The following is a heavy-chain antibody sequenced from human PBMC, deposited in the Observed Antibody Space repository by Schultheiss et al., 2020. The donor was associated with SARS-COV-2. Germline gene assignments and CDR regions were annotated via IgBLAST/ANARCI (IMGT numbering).Heavy chain of an antibody. D-gene: IGHD1-1*01. CDR2: ISSDSSTM. CDR3: ARDDRYSEGTFDY. CDR1: GFTFSSHS. V-gene: IGHV3-48*01. Sequence: GGSLRLSCAASGFTFSSHSFNWVRQAPGKGLEWVSYISSDSSTMYYADSVKGRFTISRDNAKNSLFLQMNSLRAEDTAVYYCARDDRYSEGTFDYWGQGTLVTVSS. J-gene: IGHJ4*02.